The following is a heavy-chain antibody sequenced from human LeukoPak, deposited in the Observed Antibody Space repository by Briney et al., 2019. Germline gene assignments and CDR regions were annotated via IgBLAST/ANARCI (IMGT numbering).Heavy chain of an antibody. D-gene: IGHD3-10*01. Sequence: GGSLRLSCAASGFTFSSAWMHWVRQAPGKGLVWVSRINSDGSTTSYADSVKGRFTISRDDAKNTLYLQMNSLRAEDTAVYYCARDLTGNVLDYWGQGTLVTISS. CDR1: GFTFSSAW. CDR3: ARDLTGNVLDY. V-gene: IGHV3-74*01. CDR2: INSDGSTT. J-gene: IGHJ4*02.